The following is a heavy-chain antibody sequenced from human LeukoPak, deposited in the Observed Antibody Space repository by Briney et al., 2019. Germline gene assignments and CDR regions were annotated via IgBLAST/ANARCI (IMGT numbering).Heavy chain of an antibody. J-gene: IGHJ6*02. Sequence: GGSLRLSCAASGFTFSSYGMHWVRQAPGKGLEWVAVISYDGSNKYYADSVKGRFTISRDNSKNTLYLQMNSLRAEDTAVYYCAKGKSDDYYYGMDVWAKGPRSPSP. CDR1: GFTFSSYG. V-gene: IGHV3-30*18. CDR2: ISYDGSNK. D-gene: IGHD2-21*02. CDR3: AKGKSDDYYYGMDV.